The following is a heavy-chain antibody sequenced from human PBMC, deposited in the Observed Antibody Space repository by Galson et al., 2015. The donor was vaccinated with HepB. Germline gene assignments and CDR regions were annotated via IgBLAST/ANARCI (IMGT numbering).Heavy chain of an antibody. CDR1: GGSISGYY. Sequence: ETLSLTCTVSGGSISGYYWSWIRQPPGKGLEWIAYIYYSGSTNYIPSLKSRVTISVDTSKNQFSLKLSSVTAADTAVYYCARQDRGYNYAFPDYWGQGALVTVSS. J-gene: IGHJ4*02. V-gene: IGHV4-59*01. CDR3: ARQDRGYNYAFPDY. D-gene: IGHD5-18*01. CDR2: IYYSGST.